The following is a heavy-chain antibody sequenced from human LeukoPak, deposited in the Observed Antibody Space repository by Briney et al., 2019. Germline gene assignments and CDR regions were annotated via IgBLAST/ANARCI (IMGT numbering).Heavy chain of an antibody. D-gene: IGHD5-18*01. V-gene: IGHV3-66*02. CDR2: IYSGGST. Sequence: GGSLRLSCAASGFTVSSNYMSWVRQAPGKGLEWVSVIYSGGSTYYADSVKGRFTISRDNSKNTLYLQMNSLRAEDTAVYYCARPIQLWLGGFDYWGQGTLVTVSS. J-gene: IGHJ4*02. CDR1: GFTVSSNY. CDR3: ARPIQLWLGGFDY.